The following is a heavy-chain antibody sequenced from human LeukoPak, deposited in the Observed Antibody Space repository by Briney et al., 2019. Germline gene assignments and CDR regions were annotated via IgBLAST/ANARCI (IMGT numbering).Heavy chain of an antibody. Sequence: SETLSLTCAVYGGSFSGHYWSWIRQPPGKGLEWIGEINHSGGTNYNPSLKSRVTISVDTSKNQFSLKLSSVTAADTAVYYCARGLGEWLRFGRFDYWGQGTLVTVSS. D-gene: IGHD5-12*01. CDR3: ARGLGEWLRFGRFDY. CDR1: GGSFSGHY. V-gene: IGHV4-34*01. J-gene: IGHJ4*02. CDR2: INHSGGT.